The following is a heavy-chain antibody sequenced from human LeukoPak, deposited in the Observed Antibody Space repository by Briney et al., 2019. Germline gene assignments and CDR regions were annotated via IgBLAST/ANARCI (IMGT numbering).Heavy chain of an antibody. D-gene: IGHD6-19*01. CDR2: ISYDGSNK. J-gene: IGHJ4*02. Sequence: GGSLRLSCAASGFTFSSYAMHWVRQAPGKGLEWVAVISYDGSNKYYADSVKGRFTISRDNSKNTLYLQMNSLRAEDTAVYYCAGDIQRLRMIAVAGTANYWGQGTLVTVSS. V-gene: IGHV3-30*04. CDR3: AGDIQRLRMIAVAGTANY. CDR1: GFTFSSYA.